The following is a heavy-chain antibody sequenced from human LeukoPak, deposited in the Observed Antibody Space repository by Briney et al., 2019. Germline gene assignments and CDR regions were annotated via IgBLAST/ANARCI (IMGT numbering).Heavy chain of an antibody. CDR2: ISGSGDYT. D-gene: IGHD6-19*01. Sequence: GGSLRLSCAASGFTVSSYAMTWVRQAPGKGLEWVSTISGSGDYTYYADSVKGRFTISRDNSNNTLYLQMNSLGAEDTAVYYCAKVKRAVAGTRDAFDIWGQGTMVTVSS. CDR1: GFTVSSYA. V-gene: IGHV3-23*01. CDR3: AKVKRAVAGTRDAFDI. J-gene: IGHJ3*02.